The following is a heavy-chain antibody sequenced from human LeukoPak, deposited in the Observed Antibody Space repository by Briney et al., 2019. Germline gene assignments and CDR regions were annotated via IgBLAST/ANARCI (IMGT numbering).Heavy chain of an antibody. J-gene: IGHJ4*02. V-gene: IGHV1-8*03. CDR1: GYTFTSYD. D-gene: IGHD3-10*01. CDR2: MNPNGTYT. CDR3: ATDYRRGARGYFDY. Sequence: GASVKVSCKASGYTFTSYDIHWVRQATGQGLEWMGWMNPNGTYTGYAQRFQGRVTFIRDTSISTAYMELSSLRSEDTAVYYCATDYRRGARGYFDYWGQGTLVTVSS.